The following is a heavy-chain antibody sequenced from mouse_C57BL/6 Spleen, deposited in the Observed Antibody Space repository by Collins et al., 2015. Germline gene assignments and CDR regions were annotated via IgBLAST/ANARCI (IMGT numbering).Heavy chain of an antibody. Sequence: QVQLKESGPGLVAPSQSLSITCTVSGFSLTGYGVNWVRQPPGKGLEWLGMIWGDGSTDYNSALKSRLSISKDNSKSQVFLKMNSLQTDDTARYYCARDRSVRPHWYFDVWGAGTTVTVSS. CDR3: ARDRSVRPHWYFDV. D-gene: IGHD1-2*01. V-gene: IGHV2-6-7*01. CDR1: GFSLTGYG. CDR2: IWGDGST. J-gene: IGHJ1*01.